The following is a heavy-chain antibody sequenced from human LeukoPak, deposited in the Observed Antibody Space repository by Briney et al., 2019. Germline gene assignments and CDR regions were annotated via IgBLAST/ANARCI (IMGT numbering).Heavy chain of an antibody. Sequence: GGSLRLSCAASGFTFSSYWMHWVRQVPGKGLVWVSHINNDGSSTNYADSVKGRFTISRDNAKNSLYLQMNSLSADDTAAYYCARLNIVGAYPLFDYRGRGPLVTVAS. CDR3: ARLNIVGAYPLFDY. CDR1: GFTFSSYW. CDR2: INNDGSST. V-gene: IGHV3-74*01. D-gene: IGHD1-26*01. J-gene: IGHJ4*01.